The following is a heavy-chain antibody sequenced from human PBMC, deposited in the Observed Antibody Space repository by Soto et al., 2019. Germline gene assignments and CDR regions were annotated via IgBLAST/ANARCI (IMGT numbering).Heavy chain of an antibody. D-gene: IGHD2-21*01. CDR1: GGSFMSYT. V-gene: IGHV1-69*02. Sequence: QVQLVQSGAVLKKPGSSVKVSCEASGGSFMSYTFTWVRQAPGQGLEWMGRIIPIQGKANYALKFQDRVTISEDTSTSKVYMGLTSLNPADTAVYFCAKSFLFVDPAHMTAWGKGTTATVSS. J-gene: IGHJ6*03. CDR2: IIPIQGKA. CDR3: AKSFLFVDPAHMTA.